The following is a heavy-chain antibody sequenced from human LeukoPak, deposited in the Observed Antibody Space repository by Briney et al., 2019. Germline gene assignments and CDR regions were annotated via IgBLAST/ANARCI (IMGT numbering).Heavy chain of an antibody. D-gene: IGHD3-10*01. CDR1: GFTFSTSS. Sequence: GSLRLSCAASGFTFSTSSMNWVRQAPGKGLEWLSYISGSSTKIFYADSLKGRFTISRDNAKNSLYLQMNSLRDEDTAVYYCAGDFLGFGDYYAFNIWGQGTMVSVSS. CDR2: ISGSSTKI. V-gene: IGHV3-48*02. J-gene: IGHJ3*02. CDR3: AGDFLGFGDYYAFNI.